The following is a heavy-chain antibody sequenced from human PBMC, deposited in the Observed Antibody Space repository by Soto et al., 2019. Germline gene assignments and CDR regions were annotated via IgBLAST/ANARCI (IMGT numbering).Heavy chain of an antibody. J-gene: IGHJ6*02. V-gene: IGHV1-3*01. Sequence: ASVKVSCKASGYTFTSYAMHWVRQAPGQRLEWMGWINAGNGNTKYSQKFQGRVTITRDTSASTAYMELSSLGSEDTAVYYCARDLSYYDFWSGLRYGDFYYGMDVWGQGTTVTVSS. D-gene: IGHD3-3*01. CDR2: INAGNGNT. CDR1: GYTFTSYA. CDR3: ARDLSYYDFWSGLRYGDFYYGMDV.